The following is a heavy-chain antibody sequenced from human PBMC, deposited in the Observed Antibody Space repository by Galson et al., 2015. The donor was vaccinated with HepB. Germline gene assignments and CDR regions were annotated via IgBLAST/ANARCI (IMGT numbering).Heavy chain of an antibody. Sequence: SVKVSCKASGGTFKTYAISWVRQAPGPGLEWMGGIFPIFGTANYAQSFQGRVPIIADASTSTVYMELSSLRSEDTAVYYCATVPLYYYDSGGRPYYFNYWGQGTLVTVSS. CDR2: IFPIFGTA. D-gene: IGHD3-22*01. J-gene: IGHJ4*02. V-gene: IGHV1-69*13. CDR3: ATVPLYYYDSGGRPYYFNY. CDR1: GGTFKTYA.